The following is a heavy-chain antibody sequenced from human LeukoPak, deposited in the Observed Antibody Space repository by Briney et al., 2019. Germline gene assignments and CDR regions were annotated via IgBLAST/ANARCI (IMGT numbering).Heavy chain of an antibody. Sequence: GGSLRLSCAASGFTFSNAWMSWVRQAPGKGLEWVGRIKSKTDGGTTDYAAPAKGRFTISRDDSKNTLYLQMNSLKTEDTAVYYCTTDSNSGSYGVFDYWGQGTLVTVSS. CDR3: TTDSNSGSYGVFDY. D-gene: IGHD1-26*01. V-gene: IGHV3-15*01. J-gene: IGHJ4*02. CDR2: IKSKTDGGTT. CDR1: GFTFSNAW.